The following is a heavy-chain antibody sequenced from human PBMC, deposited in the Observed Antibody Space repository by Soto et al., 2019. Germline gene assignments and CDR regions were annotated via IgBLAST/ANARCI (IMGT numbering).Heavy chain of an antibody. CDR2: ISGYNGNA. D-gene: IGHD2-15*01. CDR3: AREGSYGWYDC. CDR1: GYTFSSHG. Sequence: ASVKVSCKASGYTFSSHGIIWVRQAPGQGLEWMGWISGYNGNAKYAQRFQGRVTMTTDASTSTVYMDLRSLGSDDSAVYYCAREGSYGWYDCWGQGTLVTVSS. V-gene: IGHV1-18*01. J-gene: IGHJ5*01.